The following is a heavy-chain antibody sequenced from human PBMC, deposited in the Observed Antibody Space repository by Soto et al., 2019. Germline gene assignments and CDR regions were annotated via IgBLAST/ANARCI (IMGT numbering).Heavy chain of an antibody. CDR1: GYIFINYY. CDR3: ATERSSGWYYFDY. V-gene: IGHV1-46*01. Sequence: ASVQVSCKASGYIFINYYIHWVRQAPGQGLEWIGIINPNGGSTNYAQKFRGRVTMARDTSTSTVYMDLNSLRAEDTAVYYCATERSSGWYYFDYWGQGTLVTVSS. J-gene: IGHJ4*02. D-gene: IGHD6-19*01. CDR2: INPNGGST.